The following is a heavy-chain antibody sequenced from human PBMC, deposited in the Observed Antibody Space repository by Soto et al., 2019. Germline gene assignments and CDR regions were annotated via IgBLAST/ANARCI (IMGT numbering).Heavy chain of an antibody. D-gene: IGHD2-8*02. CDR2: ISAYNGNT. CDR1: GYTFTSYG. V-gene: IGHV1-18*01. Sequence: ASVKVSCKTSGYTFTSYGISWVRQAPGQGLEWMGWISAYNGNTNYAQKLQGRVPMTTDTSTSTAYRELRSLRSDDTAVYYCATGLQGVGTDYYYYGMDVWGQGTTVTVSS. CDR3: ATGLQGVGTDYYYYGMDV. J-gene: IGHJ6*02.